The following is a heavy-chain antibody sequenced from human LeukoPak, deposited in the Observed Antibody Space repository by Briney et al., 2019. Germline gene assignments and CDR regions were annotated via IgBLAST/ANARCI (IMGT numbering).Heavy chain of an antibody. J-gene: IGHJ2*01. V-gene: IGHV3-30*03. CDR3: VGGPGWVFEL. CDR1: GFTFSSYG. CDR2: ISYDGSNK. D-gene: IGHD6-19*01. Sequence: GGSLRLSCAASGFTFSSYGMHWVRQAPGKGLEWVAVISYDGSNKYYADSVKGRFTISRDNARNTLYLQMNSLRAEDTAVYHCVGGPGWVFELWGRDALVIVSS.